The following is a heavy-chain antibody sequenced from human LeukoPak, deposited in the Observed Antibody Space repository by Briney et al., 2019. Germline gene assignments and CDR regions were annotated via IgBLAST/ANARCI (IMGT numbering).Heavy chain of an antibody. V-gene: IGHV1-58*02. Sequence: ASVKVSCKASGFTFTSSAMQWVRQARGQRLEWIGWIVVGSGNTNYAQKFQERVTITRDMSTSTAYMELSSLRSGDTAVYYCAADGRGYDSSGYQFDYWGQGTLVTVSS. CDR2: IVVGSGNT. CDR1: GFTFTSSA. CDR3: AADGRGYDSSGYQFDY. D-gene: IGHD3-22*01. J-gene: IGHJ4*02.